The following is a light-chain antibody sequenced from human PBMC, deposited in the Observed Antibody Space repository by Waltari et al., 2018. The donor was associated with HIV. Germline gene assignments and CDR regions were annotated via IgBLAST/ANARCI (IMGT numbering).Light chain of an antibody. V-gene: IGLV2-14*01. J-gene: IGLJ2*01. CDR1: SSDVGAYNY. CDR2: EVN. Sequence: QSALTQPASVSGSPGQSLTISCTGTSSDVGAYNYVHWYQLYPGKAPKVMMFEVNNRPSGVSDRFSGSKSGNTASLTISVLQVEDEAVYFCSSFGRGNTVLFGGGTKVTVL. CDR3: SSFGRGNTVL.